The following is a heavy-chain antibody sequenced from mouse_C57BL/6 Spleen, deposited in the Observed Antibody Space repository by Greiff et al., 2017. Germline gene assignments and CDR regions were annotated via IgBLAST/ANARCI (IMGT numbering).Heavy chain of an antibody. CDR2: IDPNSGGT. J-gene: IGHJ1*03. Sequence: QVQLQQPGAELVKPGASVKLSCKASGYTFTSYWMHWVKQRPGRGLEWIGRIDPNSGGTKYNEKFKSKATLTVDKPSSTAYMQLSSLTSEYSAVYYCASNSYGSSYDWYFDVWGTGTTVTVSS. D-gene: IGHD1-1*01. CDR1: GYTFTSYW. CDR3: ASNSYGSSYDWYFDV. V-gene: IGHV1-72*01.